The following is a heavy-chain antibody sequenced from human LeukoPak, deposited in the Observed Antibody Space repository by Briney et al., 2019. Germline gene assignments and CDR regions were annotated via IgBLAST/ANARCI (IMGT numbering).Heavy chain of an antibody. CDR2: IYPGDSDT. CDR1: GYSFTSYW. Sequence: GESLKISCWGSGYSFTSYWIVWVRQMPGKGREWMGIIYPGDSDTRYSPSFQGQVTISADKSISTAYLQWSSLKASDTAMYYCARQGQVVPAAIDYWGQGTLVTVSS. CDR3: ARQGQVVPAAIDY. D-gene: IGHD2-2*01. V-gene: IGHV5-51*01. J-gene: IGHJ4*02.